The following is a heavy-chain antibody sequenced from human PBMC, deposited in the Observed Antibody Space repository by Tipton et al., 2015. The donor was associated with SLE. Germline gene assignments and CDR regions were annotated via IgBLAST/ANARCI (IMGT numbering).Heavy chain of an antibody. D-gene: IGHD3-3*01. CDR1: GGSISSYY. Sequence: TLSLTCTFSGGSISSYYWSWIRQSPGKGMEWIGYVYHTGNTNYNPSLKSRLTISIGASKNQFSLKLSSVTAADTALYYCATSPTSFWSSYYDFWCQGILVTVSS. CDR3: ATSPTSFWSSYYDF. V-gene: IGHV4-59*01. J-gene: IGHJ4*02. CDR2: VYHTGNT.